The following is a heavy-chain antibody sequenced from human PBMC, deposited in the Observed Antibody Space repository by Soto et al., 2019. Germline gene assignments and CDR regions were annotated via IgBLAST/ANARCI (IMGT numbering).Heavy chain of an antibody. V-gene: IGHV4-61*01. CDR2: IYYSGST. CDR3: ARDSLGGYYGDYDPPWFDY. Sequence: SETLSLTCTVSGVSVSSGSYYGSWIRQPPGKGLEWIGYIYYSGSTNYNPSLKSRVTISVDTSKNQFSLKLSSVTAADTAVYYCARDSLGGYYGDYDPPWFDYWGQGTLVTVSS. J-gene: IGHJ4*02. D-gene: IGHD4-17*01. CDR1: GVSVSSGSYY.